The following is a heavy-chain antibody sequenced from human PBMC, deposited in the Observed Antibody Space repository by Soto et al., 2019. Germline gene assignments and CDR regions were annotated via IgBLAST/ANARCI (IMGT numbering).Heavy chain of an antibody. CDR3: AKATRGQCIGARCYAFDF. D-gene: IGHD2-15*01. J-gene: IGHJ4*02. CDR2: VIGTGIDT. Sequence: EVQLLESGGGLVQPGGSLRLSSAASGFTFTNYAMNWVRHSPGQGREWVASVIGTGIDTYHAASVKGRFTISRDNSRNTMYLEMNRLRAEDTAMYHCAKATRGQCIGARCYAFDFWGQGILVTVS. V-gene: IGHV3-23*01. CDR1: GFTFTNYA.